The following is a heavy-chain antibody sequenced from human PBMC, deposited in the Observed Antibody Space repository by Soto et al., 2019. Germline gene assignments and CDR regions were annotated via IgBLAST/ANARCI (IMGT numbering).Heavy chain of an antibody. D-gene: IGHD3-22*01. V-gene: IGHV3-30*18. CDR2: ISYDGSNK. J-gene: IGHJ4*02. CDR1: GFTFRSYN. Sequence: GGSLRLSCAASGFTFRSYNMHWVRQAPGKGLEWVAVISYDGSNKYYADSVKGRFTISRDNSKNTLYLQMNSLRAEDTAVFYCAKDLWYYDSSGSPFDYWGQGTLVTVSS. CDR3: AKDLWYYDSSGSPFDY.